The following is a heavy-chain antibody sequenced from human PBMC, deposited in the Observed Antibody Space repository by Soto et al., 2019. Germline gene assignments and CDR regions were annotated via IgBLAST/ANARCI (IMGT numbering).Heavy chain of an antibody. CDR2: IYPTGST. D-gene: IGHD3-16*01. V-gene: IGHV4-30-2*06. J-gene: IGHJ6*01. CDR1: GGSISRGGYS. CDR3: ARAPPVPSPRWVL. Sequence: PSETLSLTCTVSGGSISRGGYSWSWIRQSPEKGLEWLGCIYPTGSTYYQPSLKGRVTISIDTSRNQFSLNLTSVTAADTAVYSCARAPPVPSPRWVLWGQGTTVTVS.